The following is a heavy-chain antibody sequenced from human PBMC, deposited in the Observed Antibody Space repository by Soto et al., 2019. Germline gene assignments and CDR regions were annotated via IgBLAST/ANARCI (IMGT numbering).Heavy chain of an antibody. J-gene: IGHJ3*02. D-gene: IGHD2-15*01. CDR3: ARARGYCSGGSCFNDAFDI. CDR1: GGSFSGYY. Sequence: QVQLQQWGAGLLTPSETLSLTCAVYGGSFSGYYWSWIRQPPGKGLEWIGEINHSGSTNYNPSLKSRVTISVDTSKNQFSLKLSSVTAADTAVYYCARARGYCSGGSCFNDAFDIWGQGTMVTVSS. CDR2: INHSGST. V-gene: IGHV4-34*01.